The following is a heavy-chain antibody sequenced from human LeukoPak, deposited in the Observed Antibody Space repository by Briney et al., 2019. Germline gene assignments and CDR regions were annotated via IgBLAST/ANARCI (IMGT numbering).Heavy chain of an antibody. Sequence: PSETLSLTCTVSGYSISSGYYWGWIRQPPGKGLEWIGSIYHSGSTNYNPSLKSRVTISVDTSKNRFSLKLSSVTAADTAVYYCARRPFYYYYMDVWGKGTTVTISS. J-gene: IGHJ6*03. D-gene: IGHD6-25*01. CDR1: GYSISSGYY. V-gene: IGHV4-38-2*02. CDR3: ARRPFYYYYMDV. CDR2: IYHSGST.